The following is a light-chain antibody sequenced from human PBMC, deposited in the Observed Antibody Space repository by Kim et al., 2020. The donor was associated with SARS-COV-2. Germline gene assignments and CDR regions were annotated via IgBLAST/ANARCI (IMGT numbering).Light chain of an antibody. CDR3: QVWDSSTAWG. J-gene: IGLJ3*02. V-gene: IGLV3-9*01. CDR1: NIGRKN. Sequence: VARGQTARSTCGGNNIGRKNVNWYQQKPGQAPVLGIYRDSNRPSGSPERVSGSNSGNTATLTISRAQAGDEADYYCQVWDSSTAWGFGGGTQVTVL. CDR2: RDS.